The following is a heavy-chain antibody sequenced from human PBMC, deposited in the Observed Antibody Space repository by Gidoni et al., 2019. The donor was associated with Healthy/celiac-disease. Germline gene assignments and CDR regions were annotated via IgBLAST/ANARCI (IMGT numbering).Heavy chain of an antibody. CDR3: ARGYVGITIFGVVITDYYYYYGMDV. Sequence: QVQLQQWGAGLLKPSETLSLTCAVYGGSFRGYYWSWIRQPPGKGLEWIGEINHSGSTNYNPSLKSRVTISVDTSKNQFSLKLSSVTAADTAVYYCARGYVGITIFGVVITDYYYYYGMDVWGQGTTVTVSS. D-gene: IGHD3-3*01. J-gene: IGHJ6*02. V-gene: IGHV4-34*01. CDR1: GGSFRGYY. CDR2: INHSGST.